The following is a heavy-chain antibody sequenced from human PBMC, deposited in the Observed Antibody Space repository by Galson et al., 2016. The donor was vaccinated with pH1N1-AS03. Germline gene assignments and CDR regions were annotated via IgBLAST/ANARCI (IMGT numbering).Heavy chain of an antibody. CDR3: VRDDDSSGYYPDS. D-gene: IGHD3-22*01. V-gene: IGHV3-7*01. J-gene: IGHJ4*02. CDR2: IKQDGSET. Sequence: SLRLSCAASGLEFSYFWMTWVRQAPGKGPEWVANIKQDGSETHYVDSVKGRFTISRHNAKNPLYLQMTSLRGEDTAAYYCVRDDDSSGYYPDSWGRGTLVTVSS. CDR1: GLEFSYFW.